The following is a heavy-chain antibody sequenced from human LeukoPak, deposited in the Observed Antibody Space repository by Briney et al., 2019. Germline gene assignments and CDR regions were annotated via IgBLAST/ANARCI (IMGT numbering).Heavy chain of an antibody. CDR2: IRYDGSNK. CDR3: ATSKVTTSPPED. D-gene: IGHD4-17*01. Sequence: GGSLRLSCAASGFTFSSYGMHWVRQAPGKGLEWVAFIRYDGSNKYYADSVKGRFTISRDNSKNTLYLQMNSLRAEDTAVYYCATSKVTTSPPEDWGQGTLVTVSS. J-gene: IGHJ4*02. CDR1: GFTFSSYG. V-gene: IGHV3-30*02.